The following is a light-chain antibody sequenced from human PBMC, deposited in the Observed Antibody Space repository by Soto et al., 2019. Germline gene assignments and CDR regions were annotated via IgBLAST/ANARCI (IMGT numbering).Light chain of an antibody. J-gene: IGLJ2*01. CDR1: GSSIGTNT. CDR3: AAWDGSLNNVL. Sequence: QSALTQPPSASGTPVQRVTISCSGSGSSIGTNTVNWYRQLPGTAPKLLIYGNNQRPSGVPDRFSGSKSGTSASLAISGLQSEDEAEYYCAAWDGSLNNVLFGGGTKVTVL. V-gene: IGLV1-44*01. CDR2: GNN.